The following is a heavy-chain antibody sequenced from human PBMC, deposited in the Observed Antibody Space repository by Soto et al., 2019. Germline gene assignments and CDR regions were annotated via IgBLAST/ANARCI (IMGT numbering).Heavy chain of an antibody. V-gene: IGHV3-48*01. J-gene: IGHJ5*02. CDR1: GFTFSSYS. D-gene: IGHD2-2*01. CDR3: ARDSSFGSTVANRGPWFDP. Sequence: HPGGSLRLSCAASGFTFSSYSMNWVRQAPGKGLEWVSDISGSSSAIYYADSVKGRFTISRDNAKNSLYLQMNSLRAEDTAVYYCARDSSFGSTVANRGPWFDPWGQGTLVTVSS. CDR2: ISGSSSAI.